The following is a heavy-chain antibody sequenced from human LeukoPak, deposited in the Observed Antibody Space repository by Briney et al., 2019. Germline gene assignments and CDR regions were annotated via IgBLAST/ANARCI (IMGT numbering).Heavy chain of an antibody. V-gene: IGHV3-15*01. CDR2: IKSKTDGGTT. D-gene: IGHD6-13*01. CDR3: TTDRLAAAKL. CDR1: GFTFGDYA. J-gene: IGHJ4*02. Sequence: GGSLRLSCTASGFTFGDYAMSWFRQAPGKGLEWVGRIKSKTDGGTTDYAAPVKGRFTISRDDSKNTLYLQMNSLKTEDTAVYYCTTDRLAAAKLWGQGTLVTVSS.